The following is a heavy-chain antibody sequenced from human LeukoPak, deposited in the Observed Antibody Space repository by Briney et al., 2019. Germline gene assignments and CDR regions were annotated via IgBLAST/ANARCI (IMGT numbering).Heavy chain of an antibody. CDR3: ARAALTAPRYYDFWSAPGGFDY. D-gene: IGHD3-3*01. Sequence: ASVKVSCKASGYTFTGYYMHWVRQAPGQGLEWMGWINPSGGSTSYAQKFQGRVTMTRDTSTSTVYMELSSLRSEDTAVYYCARAALTAPRYYDFWSAPGGFDYWGQGTLVTVSS. V-gene: IGHV1-46*01. CDR1: GYTFTGYY. CDR2: INPSGGST. J-gene: IGHJ4*02.